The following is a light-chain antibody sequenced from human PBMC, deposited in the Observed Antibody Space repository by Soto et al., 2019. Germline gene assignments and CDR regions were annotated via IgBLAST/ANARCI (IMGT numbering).Light chain of an antibody. CDR1: QSISSSF. CDR3: QQYGISPQT. CDR2: GAS. J-gene: IGKJ2*01. Sequence: EIMLTQSPGTLSLSPGERATLSCRPSQSISSSFLAWYQQRPGQAPRLLIYGASSRATGVPDRFTGSGSGTDFTLTISRLEPEDFAVSYCQQYGISPQTFGQGTRLAIK. V-gene: IGKV3-20*01.